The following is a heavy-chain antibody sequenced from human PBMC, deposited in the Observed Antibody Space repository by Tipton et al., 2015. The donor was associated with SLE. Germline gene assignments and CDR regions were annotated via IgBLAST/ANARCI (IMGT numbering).Heavy chain of an antibody. D-gene: IGHD2-2*02. CDR2: TYNNDRT. Sequence: TLSLTCSVSGVSIRSHYWAWIRQSPGKGLEWIVSTYNNDRTKYNPSLQSRVTVSVDTSRNQLSLKLSSVTAADTAVYYCGTIDYTTSPDIHWGQGTLVTVSS. V-gene: IGHV4-59*11. CDR1: GVSIRSHY. J-gene: IGHJ4*02. CDR3: GTIDYTTSPDIH.